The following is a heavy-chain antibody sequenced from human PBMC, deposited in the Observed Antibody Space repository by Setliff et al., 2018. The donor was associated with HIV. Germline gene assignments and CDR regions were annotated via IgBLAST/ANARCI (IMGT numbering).Heavy chain of an antibody. Sequence: GGSLRLSCAASGFTVSGNYMSWVRQAPGKGLEWLSYISGSGTYIEYADSVKGRFTISRDNAKNSLYLQMNSLTAEDTAVYYCVREVVRTLDYWGQGTLVTVSS. CDR1: GFTVSGNY. J-gene: IGHJ4*02. CDR2: ISGSGTYI. CDR3: VREVVRTLDY. D-gene: IGHD2-15*01. V-gene: IGHV3-11*01.